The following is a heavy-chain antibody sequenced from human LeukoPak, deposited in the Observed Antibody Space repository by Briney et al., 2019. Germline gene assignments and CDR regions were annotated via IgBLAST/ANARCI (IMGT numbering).Heavy chain of an antibody. Sequence: GGSLRLSCAASGFTFSTYWMHWVRQAPGKGLVWVSRINSDGSTTNHADSVKGRFTISRDNAKNTLYLQMNSLRAEDTAVYYCARDYGSYGLDYWGQGTLVTVSS. CDR1: GFTFSTYW. D-gene: IGHD3-10*01. V-gene: IGHV3-74*01. CDR2: INSDGSTT. CDR3: ARDYGSYGLDY. J-gene: IGHJ4*02.